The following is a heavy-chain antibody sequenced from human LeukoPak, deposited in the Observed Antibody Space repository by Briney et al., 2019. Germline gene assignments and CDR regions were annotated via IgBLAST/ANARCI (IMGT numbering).Heavy chain of an antibody. J-gene: IGHJ6*03. D-gene: IGHD5-18*01. Sequence: SETLSLTCTVSGYSISNAYYWGWIRQPPGKGLEWIGSLYHSGSTYYNPSLKSRVTISVDTSKNQFSLKLSSVTAADTAVYYCAGGYSYGSTYYYMDVWGKGTTVTISS. CDR2: LYHSGST. CDR3: AGGYSYGSTYYYMDV. V-gene: IGHV4-38-2*02. CDR1: GYSISNAYY.